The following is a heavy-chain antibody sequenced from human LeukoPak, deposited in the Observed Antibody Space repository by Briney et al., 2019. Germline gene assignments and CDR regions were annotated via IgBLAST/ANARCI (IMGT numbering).Heavy chain of an antibody. CDR3: AREVLIVVEPAANTVDY. CDR2: IDKSGTYI. J-gene: IGHJ4*02. CDR1: GFTFRDYT. D-gene: IGHD2-15*01. Sequence: GGSLRLSCAASGFTFRDYTMNWVRQAPGKGLEWVSAIDKSGTYIKYADSVKDRFTVSRDNAKNSVFLQMNSLRVEDTAVYFCAREVLIVVEPAANTVDYWGQGTRVTVSS. V-gene: IGHV3-21*01.